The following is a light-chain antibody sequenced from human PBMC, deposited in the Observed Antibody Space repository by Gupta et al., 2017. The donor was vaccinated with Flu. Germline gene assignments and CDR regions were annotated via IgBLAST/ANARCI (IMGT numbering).Light chain of an antibody. CDR3: CPYAGSNTWV. CDR1: SGDVGAYNY. Sequence: QSALTQPRSVSGSPGPSVTISCTGTSGDVGAYNYVSWYQQSPANSPKLMLYDVSQRPSGVPDRFSGSKSGDTASLTISGLAAEDEADYYCCPYAGSNTWVFGGGTNRTVL. J-gene: IGLJ2*01. V-gene: IGLV2-11*01. CDR2: DVS.